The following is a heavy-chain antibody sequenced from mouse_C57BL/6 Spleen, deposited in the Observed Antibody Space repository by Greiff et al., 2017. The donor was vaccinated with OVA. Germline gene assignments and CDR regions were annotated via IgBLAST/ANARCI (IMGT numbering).Heavy chain of an antibody. CDR3: ASYYDYDSWFAY. CDR1: GYTFTSYW. CDR2: IDPSDSYP. J-gene: IGHJ3*01. Sequence: VQLQQPGAELVMPGASVKLSCKASGYTFTSYWMHWVKQRPGQGLEWIGEIDPSDSYPNYNQKFKGKSTLTVDKSSSTAYMQLSSLTSEDSAVYYCASYYDYDSWFAYWGQGTLVTVSA. V-gene: IGHV1-69*01. D-gene: IGHD2-4*01.